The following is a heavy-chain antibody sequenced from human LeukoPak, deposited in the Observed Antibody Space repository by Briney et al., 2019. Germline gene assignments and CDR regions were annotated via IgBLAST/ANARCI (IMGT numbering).Heavy chain of an antibody. V-gene: IGHV3-48*03. Sequence: GGSLRLSCAASGFTFGSYEMNWVRQAPGKGLEWVSYISSSGSTIYYADSVKGRFTISRDNAKNSLYLQMNSLRAEDTAVYYCARDRRFSFDYWGQGTLVTVSS. CDR1: GFTFGSYE. CDR2: ISSSGSTI. J-gene: IGHJ4*02. CDR3: ARDRRFSFDY.